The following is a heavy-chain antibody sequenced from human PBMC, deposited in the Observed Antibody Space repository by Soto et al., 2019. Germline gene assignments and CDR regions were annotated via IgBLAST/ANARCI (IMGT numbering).Heavy chain of an antibody. J-gene: IGHJ4*02. CDR3: ARDGYGGNSVSVFDY. Sequence: EVQLVESGGGLVQPGGSLRLSCAASNFAFSICWMSWVRQAPGKGLEWVANIKQDGSEKYYMDSVKGRFTISRDNAKNSLYLQMNSLRAEDTAVYYCARDGYGGNSVSVFDYWGLGTLVAVSS. CDR1: NFAFSICW. CDR2: IKQDGSEK. V-gene: IGHV3-7*03. D-gene: IGHD4-17*01.